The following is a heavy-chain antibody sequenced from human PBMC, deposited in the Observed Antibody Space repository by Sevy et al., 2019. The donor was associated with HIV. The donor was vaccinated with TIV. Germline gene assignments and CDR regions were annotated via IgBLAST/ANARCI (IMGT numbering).Heavy chain of an antibody. CDR2: ISSSSSSYI. CDR3: ARAREGGIAAAGSFDY. Sequence: GGSLRLSCAASGFTFSSYSMNWVRQAPGKGLEWVSSISSSSSSYIYYADSVKGRFTISRDNAKNSLYLQMNSLRAEDTAVYYCARAREGGIAAAGSFDYWGQGTLVTVSS. CDR1: GFTFSSYS. D-gene: IGHD6-13*01. J-gene: IGHJ4*02. V-gene: IGHV3-21*01.